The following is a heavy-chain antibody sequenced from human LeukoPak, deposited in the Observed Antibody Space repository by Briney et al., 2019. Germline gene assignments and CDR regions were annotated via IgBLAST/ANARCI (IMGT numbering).Heavy chain of an antibody. CDR3: AKDKSHSSWTSRYYYYALDV. CDR2: ISWNSGII. J-gene: IGHJ6*02. D-gene: IGHD6-19*01. V-gene: IGHV3-9*01. CDR1: GFTFSNAW. Sequence: GGSLRLSCAASGFTFSNAWMSWVRQAPGKGLEWVSGISWNSGIIGYADSVKGRFTISRDNAKNSLYLQMNSLRAEDTALYYCAKDKSHSSWTSRYYYYALDVWGQGTTVTVSS.